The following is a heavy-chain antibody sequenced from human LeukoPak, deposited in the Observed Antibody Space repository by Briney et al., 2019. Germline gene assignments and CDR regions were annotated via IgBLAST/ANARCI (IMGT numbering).Heavy chain of an antibody. J-gene: IGHJ4*02. CDR1: GDSIRSNNYY. V-gene: IGHV4-39*07. CDR2: IYDTGST. CDR3: ARAHYDILTGYFYYFDY. D-gene: IGHD3-9*01. Sequence: PSETLSLTCTVSGDSIRSNNYYWGWIRQPPGKGLEWIGSIYDTGSTFYNPSLKSRVIISVDTSKNQFSLKLSSVTAADTAVYYCARAHYDILTGYFYYFDYWGQGTLVTVSS.